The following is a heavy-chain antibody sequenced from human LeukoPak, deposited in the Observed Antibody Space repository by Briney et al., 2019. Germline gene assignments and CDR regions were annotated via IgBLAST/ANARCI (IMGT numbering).Heavy chain of an antibody. J-gene: IGHJ4*02. CDR3: ARDGIAAVAFDY. V-gene: IGHV3-33*08. CDR1: GFTFSSYA. Sequence: GGSLRLSCAASGFTFSSYAMHWVRQARGKGLEWVAVIWYDGSNKYYADSVKGRFTISRDNSKNTLYLQMNSLRAEDTAVYYCARDGIAAVAFDYWGQGTLVTVSS. D-gene: IGHD6-13*01. CDR2: IWYDGSNK.